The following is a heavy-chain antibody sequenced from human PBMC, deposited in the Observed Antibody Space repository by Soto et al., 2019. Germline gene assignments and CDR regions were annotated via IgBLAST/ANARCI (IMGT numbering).Heavy chain of an antibody. Sequence: GGSLRLSCAASGFTFSSYDMHWVRQATGKGLEWVSAIGTAGDTYYPGSVKGRFTISRENAKNSLYLQMNSLRAGDTAVYYCARTNVYSRSWPRNYYMDVWGQGTTVTVSS. D-gene: IGHD6-13*01. CDR1: GFTFSSYD. CDR2: IGTAGDT. J-gene: IGHJ6*03. CDR3: ARTNVYSRSWPRNYYMDV. V-gene: IGHV3-13*01.